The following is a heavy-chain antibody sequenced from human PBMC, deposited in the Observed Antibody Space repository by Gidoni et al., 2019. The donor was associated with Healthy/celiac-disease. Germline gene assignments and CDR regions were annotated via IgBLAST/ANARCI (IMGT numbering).Heavy chain of an antibody. V-gene: IGHV3-30-3*01. D-gene: IGHD3-22*01. J-gene: IGHJ4*02. Sequence: QVQLVESGGGVVQPGRSLRLPCEAPGFTFSSYAMHWVRQAPGKGLEWVAVISYDGSDKYYADSVKGRFTISRDNSKNTLYLQMNSLRAEDTAVYYCATPRGYYYDSSGYPFDYWGQGTLVTVSS. CDR2: ISYDGSDK. CDR3: ATPRGYYYDSSGYPFDY. CDR1: GFTFSSYA.